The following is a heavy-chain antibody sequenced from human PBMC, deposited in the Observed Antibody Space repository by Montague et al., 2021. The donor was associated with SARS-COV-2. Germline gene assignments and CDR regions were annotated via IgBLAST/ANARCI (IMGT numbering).Heavy chain of an antibody. CDR2: IKQDGSEK. D-gene: IGHD6-13*01. Sequence: SLRLSCAASGFTFSIYWMSWVRQAPGKGLEWVANIKQDGSEKYYVDSVKGRFTISRDNAKNSLFLQMNSLRAEDTAVYYCARASGSSRDFDYWGQGTLVTVSS. CDR1: GFTFSIYW. J-gene: IGHJ4*02. CDR3: ARASGSSRDFDY. V-gene: IGHV3-7*01.